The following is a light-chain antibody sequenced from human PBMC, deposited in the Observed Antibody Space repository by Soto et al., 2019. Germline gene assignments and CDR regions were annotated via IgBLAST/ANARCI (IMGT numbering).Light chain of an antibody. CDR2: EVS. CDR3: SSYTSTSTWV. CDR1: SSDVGGYNH. J-gene: IGLJ3*02. Sequence: QSVLTQPASVSGSPGQSITISCTGTSSDVGGYNHVSWYQQHPGTAPKLMIYEVSNRPSGVSHRFSGSKSGNTASLTISGLQAEDEADYYCSSYTSTSTWVFGGGTKLTVL. V-gene: IGLV2-14*01.